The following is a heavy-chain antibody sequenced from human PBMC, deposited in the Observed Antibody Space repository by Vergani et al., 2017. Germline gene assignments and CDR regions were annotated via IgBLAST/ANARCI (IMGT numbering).Heavy chain of an antibody. Sequence: QVQLQESGPGLVKPSGTLSLTCAVSGGSIGSSNWWSWVRQPPGKGLEWIGEIYHSGSTNYNPSLKSRVTISVDKSKNQFSLRLRSMTAADTAVYYCARGRRGSGYNYGAFDIWGQGTMVTVSS. V-gene: IGHV4-4*02. CDR1: GGSIGSSNW. D-gene: IGHD5-18*01. CDR2: IYHSGST. J-gene: IGHJ3*02. CDR3: ARGRRGSGYNYGAFDI.